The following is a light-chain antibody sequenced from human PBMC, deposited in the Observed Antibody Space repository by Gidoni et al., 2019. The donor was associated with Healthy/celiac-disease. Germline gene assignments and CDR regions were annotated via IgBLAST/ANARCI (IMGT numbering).Light chain of an antibody. CDR1: QGISRA. Sequence: AIQLTPSPSSLSASVGDRVTITCRASQGISRALAWYQQKQGKAPKLLIYDDSSLESGVPSRFSGSGSGTDFTLTISSMQPEDFATYYCQQFNSYPHGLTFGGGTKVEIK. V-gene: IGKV1-13*02. CDR3: QQFNSYPHGLT. CDR2: DDS. J-gene: IGKJ4*01.